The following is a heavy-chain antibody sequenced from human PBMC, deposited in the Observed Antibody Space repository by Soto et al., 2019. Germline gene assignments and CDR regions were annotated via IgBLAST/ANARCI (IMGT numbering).Heavy chain of an antibody. V-gene: IGHV1-18*04. Sequence: ASVKVSCKTSGYKFSNYFIHWVRQAPGQGLEWMGWISAYNGNTNYAQKLQGRVTMTSDTSTSTAYMELRSLRSDDTAVYYCARDLAAGNCDYWGQGTLVTVSS. D-gene: IGHD6-13*01. CDR1: GYKFSNYF. CDR2: ISAYNGNT. CDR3: ARDLAAGNCDY. J-gene: IGHJ4*02.